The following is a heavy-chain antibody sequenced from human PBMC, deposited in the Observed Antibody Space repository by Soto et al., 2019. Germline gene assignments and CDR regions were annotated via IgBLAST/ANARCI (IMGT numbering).Heavy chain of an antibody. CDR1: GFTFSNYA. CDR2: ISGSGGST. D-gene: IGHD3-9*01. CDR3: ARVFYYDILTGTSYKMDV. J-gene: IGHJ6*02. V-gene: IGHV3-23*01. Sequence: VQLLESGGDLVQPGGSLRLSCEASGFTFSNYAMSWVRQAPGKGLEWVAVISGSGGSTNYADSAKGRFTISRDNSMDTLYLQLNSLRAEDTAVYYCARVFYYDILTGTSYKMDVWGQGTTVIVSS.